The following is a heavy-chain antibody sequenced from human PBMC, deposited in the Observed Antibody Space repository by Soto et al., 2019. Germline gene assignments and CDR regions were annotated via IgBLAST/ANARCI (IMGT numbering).Heavy chain of an antibody. D-gene: IGHD5-18*01. CDR1: GFTFSSYS. CDR2: ISSSSSTI. J-gene: IGHJ4*02. V-gene: IGHV3-48*02. CDR3: ASIGYSYGYYFDY. Sequence: GGSLRLSCSASGFTFSSYSMNWVRQAPGKGLEWVSYISSSSSTIYYADSVKGRFTISRDNAKNSLYLQMNSLRDEDTAVYYCASIGYSYGYYFDYWGQGTLVTVSS.